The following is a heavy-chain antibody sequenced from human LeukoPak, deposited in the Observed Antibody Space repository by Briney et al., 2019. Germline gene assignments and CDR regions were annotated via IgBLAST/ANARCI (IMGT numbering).Heavy chain of an antibody. D-gene: IGHD1-26*01. CDR2: ISSSTSSI. V-gene: IGHV3-21*01. CDR1: GFTFSDYS. J-gene: IGHJ5*02. CDR3: ARDGSGSYYGRRGFDP. Sequence: PGGSLRLSCAASGFTFSDYSMNWVRQAPGKGLEWVSSISSSTSSIYYADSVKGRFTISRDNAKNSLYLQMNSLRTEDTAVYYCARDGSGSYYGRRGFDPWGQGTLVTVSS.